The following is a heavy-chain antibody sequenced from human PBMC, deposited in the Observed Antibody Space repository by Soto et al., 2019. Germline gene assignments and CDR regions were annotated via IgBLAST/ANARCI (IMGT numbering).Heavy chain of an antibody. D-gene: IGHD5-12*01. CDR2: MKQDGSER. J-gene: IGHJ4*02. Sequence: GGSLRLSCAASGFTFNNYWMSWVRQAPGKGLEWVANMKQDGSERNYADSVKGRFTISRDIAKSSLSLRMNSLRAEDTAVYYCARQRWLQLWYFDYWGQGTLVTVSS. V-gene: IGHV3-7*03. CDR1: GFTFNNYW. CDR3: ARQRWLQLWYFDY.